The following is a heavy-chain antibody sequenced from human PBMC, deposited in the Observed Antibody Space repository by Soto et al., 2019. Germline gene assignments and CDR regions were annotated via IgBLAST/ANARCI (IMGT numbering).Heavy chain of an antibody. Sequence: GSLRLSCTASGFTFGDYAMTWVRQAPGKGLEWVGFIRSKAYGGTTEYAASVKGRFTISRDDSKTIAYLQMNSLKTEDTAVYYCTRAPYSALDYWGQGTLLTVSS. J-gene: IGHJ4*02. CDR1: GFTFGDYA. CDR3: TRAPYSALDY. D-gene: IGHD6-13*01. V-gene: IGHV3-49*04. CDR2: IRSKAYGGTT.